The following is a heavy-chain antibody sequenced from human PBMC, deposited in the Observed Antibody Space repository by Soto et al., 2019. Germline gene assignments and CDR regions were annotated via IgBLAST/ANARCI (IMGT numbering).Heavy chain of an antibody. CDR3: ARASRLPDDAFDI. J-gene: IGHJ3*02. V-gene: IGHV3-23*01. D-gene: IGHD4-17*01. Sequence: EVQLLESGGGLVQPGGSLRLSCAASGFTFSSYAMSWVRQAPGKGLEWVSAISGSGGSTYYADSVKGRFTISRDNSKNTLYLQMNSLRAEDTAVYYCARASRLPDDAFDIWGQGTMVTVSS. CDR1: GFTFSSYA. CDR2: ISGSGGST.